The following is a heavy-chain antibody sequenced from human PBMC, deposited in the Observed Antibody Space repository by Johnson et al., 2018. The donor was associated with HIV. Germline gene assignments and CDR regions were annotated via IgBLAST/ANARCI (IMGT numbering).Heavy chain of an antibody. Sequence: VQLVESVGGLAKPAWSPRLSCAASQFTFSSYYMNCVRQAPGNGLELVGQVNPNGGSTFIDSGKDRFNISRDNSKNTLYLQMNSLRAEDTAVYYCARDRGRQLKLGAFDIWGQGTMVTVSS. V-gene: IGHV3-25*05. J-gene: IGHJ3*02. CDR3: ARDRGRQLKLGAFDI. D-gene: IGHD6-13*01. CDR2: NPNGGST. CDR1: QFTFSSYY.